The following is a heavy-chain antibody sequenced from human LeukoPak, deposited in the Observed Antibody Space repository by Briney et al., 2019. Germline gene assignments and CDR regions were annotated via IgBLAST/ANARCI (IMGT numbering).Heavy chain of an antibody. V-gene: IGHV1-69*05. Sequence: XKASGXTFISYAISWVRQAPGQGLEWMGGIIPIFGTANYAQKFQGRVTITTDESTSTAYMELSSLRSEDTAVYYCASPWGFGETGWGQGTLVTVSS. CDR1: GXTFISYA. J-gene: IGHJ4*02. CDR2: IIPIFGTA. CDR3: ASPWGFGETG. D-gene: IGHD3-10*01.